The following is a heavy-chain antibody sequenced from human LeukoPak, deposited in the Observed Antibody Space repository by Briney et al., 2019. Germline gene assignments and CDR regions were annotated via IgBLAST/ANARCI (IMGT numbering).Heavy chain of an antibody. CDR3: ARSEWFGELLSFYFDY. Sequence: GASVKVSCKASGGTFSSYAISWVRQAPGQGLEWMGGIIPIFGTANYAQKFQGRVTITTDESTSIAYMELSSLRSEDTAVYYCARSEWFGELLSFYFDYWGQGTLVTVSS. D-gene: IGHD3-10*01. CDR2: IIPIFGTA. CDR1: GGTFSSYA. V-gene: IGHV1-69*05. J-gene: IGHJ4*02.